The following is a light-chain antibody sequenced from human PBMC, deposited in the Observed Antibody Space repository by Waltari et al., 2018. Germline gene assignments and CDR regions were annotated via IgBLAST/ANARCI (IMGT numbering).Light chain of an antibody. CDR2: QDK. CDR3: QTWDSRTYGA. V-gene: IGLV3-1*01. Sequence: SSELTQPPSVSVSPGQTATITCPGAKLGDKFASWYQQKPGQSPVLVIYQDKRRPSGIPERFSGSNSGNTATLTISGTQAIDEADYYCQTWDSRTYGAFGGGTKLTVL. J-gene: IGLJ3*02. CDR1: KLGDKF.